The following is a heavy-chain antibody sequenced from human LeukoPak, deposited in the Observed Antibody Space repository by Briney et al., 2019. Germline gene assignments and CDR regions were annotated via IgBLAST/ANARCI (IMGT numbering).Heavy chain of an antibody. D-gene: IGHD4/OR15-4a*01. J-gene: IGHJ4*02. V-gene: IGHV2-5*02. Sequence: SGPTLVKPTQTLTLTCSFSGFSLTTGGEGVAWIRQPPGKAPEWPALIYWDDDGRFRPSLQSRLTITKDTSRNQVVLTMTKMDPLDTATYYCAHTRHGASPSRFDSWGQGILVLLSS. CDR1: GFSLTTGGEG. CDR3: AHTRHGASPSRFDS. CDR2: IYWDDDG.